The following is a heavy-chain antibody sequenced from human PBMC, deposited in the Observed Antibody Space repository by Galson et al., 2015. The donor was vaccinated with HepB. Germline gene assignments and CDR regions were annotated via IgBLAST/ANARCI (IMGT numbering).Heavy chain of an antibody. Sequence: SVKVSCKASGYTFTSYGISWVRQAPGQGLEWMGWMNPNSGNTGYAQKFQGRVTMTRSTSISTAYMELSSLRSEDTAVYYCARGSGYDILTGYYKRGWFDPWGQGTLVTVSS. V-gene: IGHV1-8*02. CDR2: MNPNSGNT. J-gene: IGHJ5*02. CDR3: ARGSGYDILTGYYKRGWFDP. D-gene: IGHD3-9*01. CDR1: GYTFTSYG.